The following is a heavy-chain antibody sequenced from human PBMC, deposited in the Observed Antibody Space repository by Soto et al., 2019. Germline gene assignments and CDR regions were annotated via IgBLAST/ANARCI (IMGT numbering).Heavy chain of an antibody. V-gene: IGHV1-3*04. J-gene: IGHJ4*02. CDR1: GYVFTSFA. Sequence: ASVKVSCKTCGYVFTSFAIHWMRQAPGQGPEWMGWINTGNGDSKYSEKFQDRVTITRDTSATTAYMELSSLRSEDTAVYYCARSKTIVMPGFDHWGQGTLVTVSS. D-gene: IGHD2-21*01. CDR3: ARSKTIVMPGFDH. CDR2: INTGNGDS.